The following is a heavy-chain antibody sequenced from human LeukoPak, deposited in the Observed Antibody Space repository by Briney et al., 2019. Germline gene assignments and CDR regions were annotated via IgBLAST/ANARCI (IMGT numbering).Heavy chain of an antibody. CDR3: ARDRDSSGYYHYYFDY. J-gene: IGHJ4*02. Sequence: PGGSLRLSCSASGFTFNNYAMSWVRQAPGKGLEWVSAISGSGGSTYYADSVKGRFTISRDNSKNTLYLQMNSLRAEDTAVYYCARDRDSSGYYHYYFDYWGQGTLVTVSS. CDR1: GFTFNNYA. CDR2: ISGSGGST. V-gene: IGHV3-23*01. D-gene: IGHD3-22*01.